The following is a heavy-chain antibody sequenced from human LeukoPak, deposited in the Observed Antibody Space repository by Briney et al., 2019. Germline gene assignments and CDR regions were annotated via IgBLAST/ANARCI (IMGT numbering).Heavy chain of an antibody. CDR1: GFTFSSYA. J-gene: IGHJ4*02. V-gene: IGHV3-23*01. CDR2: ISGSGGST. CDR3: AKGDEQWLTFRHFDY. D-gene: IGHD6-19*01. Sequence: GESLRLSCAASGFTFSSYAMSWVRQAPGKGLEWVSAISGSGGSTYYADSVKGRFTISRDNSKNTLYLQMNSLRAEDTAVYYCAKGDEQWLTFRHFDYWGQGTLVTVSS.